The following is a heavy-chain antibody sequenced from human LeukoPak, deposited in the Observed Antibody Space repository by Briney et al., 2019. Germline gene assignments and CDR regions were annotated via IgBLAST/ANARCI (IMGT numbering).Heavy chain of an antibody. J-gene: IGHJ4*02. CDR1: GGSFSGYY. V-gene: IGHV4-34*01. Sequence: SENLSLTCAVYGGSFSGYYWSWIRQPPGKGLEWIGEINHSGSTNYNPSLKSRVTISVDTSKNQFSLKLSSVTAADTAVYYCARGRVPAAIRHPGLDYWGQGTLVTVSS. D-gene: IGHD2-2*01. CDR3: ARGRVPAAIRHPGLDY. CDR2: INHSGST.